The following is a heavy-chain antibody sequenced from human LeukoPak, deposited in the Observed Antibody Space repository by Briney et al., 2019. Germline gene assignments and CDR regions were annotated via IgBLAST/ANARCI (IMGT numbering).Heavy chain of an antibody. CDR3: ASADYSNYVDY. Sequence: PSETLSLTCAVSGGSISSYYWSWIRQPAGKGLEWIGRIYTSGNTNYNPSLKSRVTMSLDTSKNQFSLKLSSVTAADTAVYYCASADYSNYVDYWGQGTLVTVSS. J-gene: IGHJ4*02. CDR2: IYTSGNT. CDR1: GGSISSYY. D-gene: IGHD4-11*01. V-gene: IGHV4-4*07.